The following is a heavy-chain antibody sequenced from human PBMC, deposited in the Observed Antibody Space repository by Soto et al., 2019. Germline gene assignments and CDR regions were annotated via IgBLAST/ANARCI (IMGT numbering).Heavy chain of an antibody. J-gene: IGHJ5*02. CDR3: AKDRAHYDFWSGYPT. Sequence: PGGSLRLSCAASGFTFSSYAMSWVRQAPGKGLEWVSAISGSGGSTYYADSVKGRFTISRDNSKNTLYLQMNSLRAEDTAVYYCAKDRAHYDFWSGYPTWGQGTLVTVSS. D-gene: IGHD3-3*01. CDR1: GFTFSSYA. V-gene: IGHV3-23*01. CDR2: ISGSGGST.